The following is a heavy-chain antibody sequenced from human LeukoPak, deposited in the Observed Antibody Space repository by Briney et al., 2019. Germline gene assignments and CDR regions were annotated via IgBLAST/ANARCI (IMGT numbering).Heavy chain of an antibody. CDR2: INEGGSST. V-gene: IGHV3-7*01. CDR1: GFSFSVFW. J-gene: IGHJ4*02. Sequence: PGGSLRLSCAASGFSFSVFWMTWGRQAPGKRPEWVANINEGGSSTYYVDSVRGRFTISRDNGKNLLFLEMNSLRADDTAVYFSVQGEHFDFWGQGAPVTVSS. CDR3: VQGEHFDF. D-gene: IGHD3-16*01.